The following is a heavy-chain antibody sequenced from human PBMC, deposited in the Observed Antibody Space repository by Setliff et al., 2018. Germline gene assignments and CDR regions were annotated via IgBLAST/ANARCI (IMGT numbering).Heavy chain of an antibody. D-gene: IGHD2-8*01. CDR3: STLVRFCTTSTCQGASASEH. CDR1: GYTLINYG. Sequence: GASVKVSCKASGYTLINYGISWVRQAPGQGLEWMGWIGAYTGNTNYAQKFQGRVTMTTDTSTSTAYMELRSLTSDDTAVYYCSTLVRFCTTSTCQGASASEHWGQGTLVTVSS. J-gene: IGHJ4*02. CDR2: IGAYTGNT. V-gene: IGHV1-18*01.